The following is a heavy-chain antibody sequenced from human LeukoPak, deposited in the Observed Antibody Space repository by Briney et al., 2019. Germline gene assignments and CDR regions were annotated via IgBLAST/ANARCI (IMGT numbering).Heavy chain of an antibody. Sequence: GGSLRLSCAASGFTFSSYAMSWVRQAPGKGLEWVLAISGSGGSTYYADSVKGRFTISRDNSKNTLYLQMNSLRAEDTAVYYCAKDSSYSGSYSVIDYWGQGTLVTVSS. V-gene: IGHV3-23*01. CDR3: AKDSSYSGSYSVIDY. J-gene: IGHJ4*02. CDR2: ISGSGGST. CDR1: GFTFSSYA. D-gene: IGHD1-26*01.